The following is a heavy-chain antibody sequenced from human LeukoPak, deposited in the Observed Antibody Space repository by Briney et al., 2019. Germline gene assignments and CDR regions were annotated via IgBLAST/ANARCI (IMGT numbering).Heavy chain of an antibody. CDR2: ISTSSNYI. CDR3: ASLLTPYHGSGGGGMDV. D-gene: IGHD3-10*01. CDR1: GSTFNNYN. Sequence: GGSLRLSCAASGSTFNNYNMNWVRQAPGKGLEWVSSISTSSNYIYYADSVKGRFTISRDNAKDTLFLQMTSLRVEDTALYFCASLLTPYHGSGGGGMDVWGQGTTVTVSS. J-gene: IGHJ6*02. V-gene: IGHV3-21*01.